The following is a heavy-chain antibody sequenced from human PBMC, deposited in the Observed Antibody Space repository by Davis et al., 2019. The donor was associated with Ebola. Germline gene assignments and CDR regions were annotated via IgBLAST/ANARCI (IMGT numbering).Heavy chain of an antibody. CDR1: GGTFSSYA. CDR3: ARGLWGIGHSLDAFDI. CDR2: IIPIFGTA. Sequence: SVKVSCKASGGTFSSYAISWVRQAPGQGLEWMGGIIPIFGTANYAQKFQGRVTITADESTSTAYMELSSLRSEDTAVYYCARGLWGIGHSLDAFDIWGQGTMVTVSS. J-gene: IGHJ3*02. D-gene: IGHD7-27*01. V-gene: IGHV1-69*13.